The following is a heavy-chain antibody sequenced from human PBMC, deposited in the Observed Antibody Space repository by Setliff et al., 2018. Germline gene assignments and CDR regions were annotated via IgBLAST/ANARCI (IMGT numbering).Heavy chain of an antibody. CDR3: ASYYDSSPRTDYFDY. CDR1: GGSFSTYY. Sequence: PSETLSLTCAVYGGSFSTYYWIWIRQPPGKGLEWIGEINHSGSTNYNPSLKSRVTISVDTSKNQFSLKLSSVTAADTAVYYCASYYDSSPRTDYFDYWGQGTLVTVSS. J-gene: IGHJ4*02. V-gene: IGHV4-34*01. D-gene: IGHD3-22*01. CDR2: INHSGST.